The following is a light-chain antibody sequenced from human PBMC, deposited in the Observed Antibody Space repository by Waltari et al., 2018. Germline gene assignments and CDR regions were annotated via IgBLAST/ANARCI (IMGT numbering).Light chain of an antibody. CDR2: GAS. J-gene: IGKJ4*01. CDR1: QSVSTK. V-gene: IGKV3-15*01. Sequence: EIVMTQSPATLSVSPGETVTLSCRASQSVSTKLAWYRQNPGQAPRLLIYGASTRATGIPARFSGGGSGTEFTLIISSLQSEDFAVYYCQQYNNWPLTFGGGTKVEFK. CDR3: QQYNNWPLT.